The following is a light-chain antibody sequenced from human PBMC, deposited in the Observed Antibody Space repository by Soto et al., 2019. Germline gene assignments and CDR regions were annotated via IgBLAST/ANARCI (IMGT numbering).Light chain of an antibody. Sequence: DIQMTQSPSSLSASVGDRVTFTCRASQGIANDLAWYQQKPTKDPKRLIYAASSLQSGVPSRFSGSGAGTEFTLTIISLQPEDFGTYYCLQHNSYPLTFGGGTTVEI. CDR3: LQHNSYPLT. J-gene: IGKJ4*01. CDR2: AAS. V-gene: IGKV1-17*01. CDR1: QGIAND.